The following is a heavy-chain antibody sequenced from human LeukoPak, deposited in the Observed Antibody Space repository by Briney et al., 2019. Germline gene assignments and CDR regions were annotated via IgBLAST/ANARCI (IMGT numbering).Heavy chain of an antibody. Sequence: GASVKVSCKASGCTFTSYGISWVRQAPGQGLEWMGWISAYNGNTNYAQKLQGRVTITTDTSTSTAYMELRSLRSDDTAVYYCARTRYCSSTSCYPGYYYYMDVWGKGTTVTVSS. CDR3: ARTRYCSSTSCYPGYYYYMDV. V-gene: IGHV1-18*01. CDR1: GCTFTSYG. J-gene: IGHJ6*03. CDR2: ISAYNGNT. D-gene: IGHD2-2*01.